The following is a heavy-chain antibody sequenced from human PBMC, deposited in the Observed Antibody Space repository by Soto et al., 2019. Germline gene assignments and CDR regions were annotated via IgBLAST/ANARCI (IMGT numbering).Heavy chain of an antibody. CDR3: AKQISYCGGDCYSPFDL. Sequence: GSLRLSCAASGFSFSTHAMSWVRQAPGKGLEWVSAIHGNGGRTYYADSVKGRFTISRDNSKNTLYLHMDSLRAEDTAVYYCAKQISYCGGDCYSPFDLWGQGTLVTVSS. CDR1: GFSFSTHA. D-gene: IGHD2-21*02. CDR2: IHGNGGRT. J-gene: IGHJ4*02. V-gene: IGHV3-23*01.